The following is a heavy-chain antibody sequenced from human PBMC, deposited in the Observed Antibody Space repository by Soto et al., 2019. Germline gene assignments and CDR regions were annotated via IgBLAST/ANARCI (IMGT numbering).Heavy chain of an antibody. CDR3: ARVPHLTGYHNYGMAV. Sequence: GDSLKISCKGSGYSFTSYWISWVRQMPGKGLEWMGRIDPSDSYTNYSPSFQGHVTISADKSISTAYLQWSSLKASDTAMYYCARVPHLTGYHNYGMAVWGQGTTVTVSS. CDR1: GYSFTSYW. D-gene: IGHD3-9*01. J-gene: IGHJ6*02. V-gene: IGHV5-10-1*01. CDR2: IDPSDSYT.